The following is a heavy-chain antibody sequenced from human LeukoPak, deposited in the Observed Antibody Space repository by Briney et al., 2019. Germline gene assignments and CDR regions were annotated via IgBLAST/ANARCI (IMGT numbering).Heavy chain of an antibody. J-gene: IGHJ3*02. CDR3: ARVVVAATLYDAFDI. CDR1: GYSFTSYW. CDR2: IYPGDSDT. D-gene: IGHD2-15*01. V-gene: IGHV5-51*01. Sequence: GESLKISCKGSGYSFTSYWIGWVRQMPGKGLEWMGIIYPGDSDTRYSPSFQGQVTISADKSISTAYLQWSSLKASDTAMYYCARVVVAATLYDAFDIWGQGTMVTVSS.